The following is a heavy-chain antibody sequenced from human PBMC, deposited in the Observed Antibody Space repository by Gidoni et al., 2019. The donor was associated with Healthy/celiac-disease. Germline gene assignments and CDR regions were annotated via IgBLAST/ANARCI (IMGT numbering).Heavy chain of an antibody. J-gene: IGHJ4*02. Sequence: VQLQQWGAGLLKTSETVSLTCAVYGGSFSGHYWRWLRQPPGKGLEWIGEIHHSGSTNYNPSLKSRVTISVDTSKNQFSLKLSSVTAANTAVYYCARGPGYCSGCSCYAAGYYFDYWGQGTLVTVSS. V-gene: IGHV4-34*01. CDR2: IHHSGST. D-gene: IGHD2-15*01. CDR1: GGSFSGHY. CDR3: ARGPGYCSGCSCYAAGYYFDY.